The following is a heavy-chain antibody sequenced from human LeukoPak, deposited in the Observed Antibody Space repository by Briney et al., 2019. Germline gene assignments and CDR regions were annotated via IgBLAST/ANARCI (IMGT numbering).Heavy chain of an antibody. CDR3: ARATYYYGSGSSTTIDY. CDR2: IYYSGST. D-gene: IGHD3-10*01. V-gene: IGHV4-59*01. J-gene: IGHJ4*02. CDR1: GGSISSYY. Sequence: SETLSLTCTVSGGSISSYYWSWIRQPPGKGLEWIGYIYYSGSTNYNPSLKSRVTISVDTSKNQFSLKLSSVTAADTAVYYCARATYYYGSGSSTTIDYWGQGTLVTVSS.